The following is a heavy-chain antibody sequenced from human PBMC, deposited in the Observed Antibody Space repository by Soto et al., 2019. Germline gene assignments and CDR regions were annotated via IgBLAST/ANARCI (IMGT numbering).Heavy chain of an antibody. CDR3: AKAGTGDLGGPFDY. J-gene: IGHJ4*02. D-gene: IGHD7-27*01. CDR2: IYSGGST. V-gene: IGHV3-53*04. CDR1: GFTVSSNY. Sequence: GSLRLSCAASGFTVSSNYMSWVRQAPGKGLEWVSVIYSGGSTYYADSVKGRFTISRHNSKNTLYLQMNSLRAEDTAVYYCAKAGTGDLGGPFDYWGQGTLVTVSS.